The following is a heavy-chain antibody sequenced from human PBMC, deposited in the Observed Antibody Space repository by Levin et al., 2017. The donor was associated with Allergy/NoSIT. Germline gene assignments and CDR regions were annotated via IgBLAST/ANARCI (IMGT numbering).Heavy chain of an antibody. J-gene: IGHJ3*02. D-gene: IGHD3-22*01. Sequence: PGGSLRLSCAASGFTFSNYAMSWVRQAPGEGLEWVSSISGSGGSTYYVDSVKGRFTISRDNSKNTLYLQMTSLRPEDTAVYYCAKDHYDSSGYTDAFDIWGQGTVVTVSS. V-gene: IGHV3-23*01. CDR1: GFTFSNYA. CDR2: ISGSGGST. CDR3: AKDHYDSSGYTDAFDI.